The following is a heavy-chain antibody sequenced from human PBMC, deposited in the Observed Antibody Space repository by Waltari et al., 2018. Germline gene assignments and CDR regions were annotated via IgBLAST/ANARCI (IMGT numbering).Heavy chain of an antibody. D-gene: IGHD1-26*01. CDR2: IYHSGST. CDR3: ARHWVVGATQN. J-gene: IGHJ4*02. V-gene: IGHV4-38-2*01. CDR1: GYSISSGYY. Sequence: QVQLQESGPGLVKPSETLSLTCAVSGYSISSGYYWGWIRQPPGKGLEWIGSIYHSGSTYYNPSLKSRVTISVDTSKNQFSLKLSSVTAADTAVYYCARHWVVGATQNWGQGTLVTVSS.